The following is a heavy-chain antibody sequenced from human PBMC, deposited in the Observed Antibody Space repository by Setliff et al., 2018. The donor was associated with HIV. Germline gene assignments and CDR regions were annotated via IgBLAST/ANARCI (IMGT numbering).Heavy chain of an antibody. CDR1: GPSINIHY. Sequence: LSLTCTVSGPSINIHYWSWIRQSPGKAFEWIGYIYSTGSTNYNPSLQSRVTISMVASRNQFSLKLSSLTAADTAVYYCARGRTQWPNYNYFDPWGLGTLVTVSS. CDR3: ARGRTQWPNYNYFDP. D-gene: IGHD6-19*01. V-gene: IGHV4-59*08. J-gene: IGHJ5*02. CDR2: IYSTGST.